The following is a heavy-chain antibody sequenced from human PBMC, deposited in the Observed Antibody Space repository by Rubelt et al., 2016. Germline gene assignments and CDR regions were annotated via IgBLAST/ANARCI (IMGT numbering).Heavy chain of an antibody. V-gene: IGHV3-21*01. D-gene: IGHD4-23*01. CDR1: GFTFSSYS. J-gene: IGHJ5*02. Sequence: RLSCAASGFTFSSYSMNWVRQAPGKGLEWVSSISSSSSYIYYADSVKGRFTISRDNAKNSLYLQMNSLRAEDTAVYYCARERTPETTVVTPRRGWFDPWGQGTLVTVSS. CDR3: ARERTPETTVVTPRRGWFDP. CDR2: ISSSSSYI.